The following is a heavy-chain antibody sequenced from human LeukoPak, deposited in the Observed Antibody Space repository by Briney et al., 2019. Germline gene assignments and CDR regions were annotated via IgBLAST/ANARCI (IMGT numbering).Heavy chain of an antibody. CDR3: ARGQATYYYDSSGYRADWFDP. CDR2: MNPNSGNT. D-gene: IGHD3-22*01. J-gene: IGHJ5*02. CDR1: GYTFTAYY. Sequence: ASVKVSCKTFGYTFTAYYMHWVRQAPGQGLEWMGWMNPNSGNTGYAQKFQGRVTMTRNTSVSTAYMELSSLRSEDTAVYYCARGQATYYYDSSGYRADWFDPWGQGTLVTVSS. V-gene: IGHV1-8*02.